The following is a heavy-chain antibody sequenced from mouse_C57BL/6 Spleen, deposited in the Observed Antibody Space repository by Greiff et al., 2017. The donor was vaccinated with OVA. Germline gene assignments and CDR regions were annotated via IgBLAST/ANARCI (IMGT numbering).Heavy chain of an antibody. CDR1: GFTFSDYG. CDR3: ARSDRYAMDY. CDR2: ISSGSSTI. Sequence: EVMLVESGGGLVKPGGSLKLSCAASGFTFSDYGMHWVRQAPEKGLEWVAYISSGSSTIYYADTVKGRFTISRDNAKNTLFLQMTSLRSEDTAMYYCARSDRYAMDYWGQGTSVTVSS. V-gene: IGHV5-17*01. J-gene: IGHJ4*01.